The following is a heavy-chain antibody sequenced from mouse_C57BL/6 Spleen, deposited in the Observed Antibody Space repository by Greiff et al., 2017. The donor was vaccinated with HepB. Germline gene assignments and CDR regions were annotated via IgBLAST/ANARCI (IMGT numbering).Heavy chain of an antibody. J-gene: IGHJ2*01. CDR2: IDPETGGT. CDR3: TRTIPILTTVVVDY. Sequence: QVQLQQSGAELVRPGASVTLSCKASGYTFTDYEMHWVKQTPVHGLEWIGAIDPETGGTAYNQKFKGKAILTADKSSSTAYMELRSLTSEDSAVYYCTRTIPILTTVVVDYWGQGTTLTVSS. CDR1: GYTFTDYE. D-gene: IGHD1-1*01. V-gene: IGHV1-15*01.